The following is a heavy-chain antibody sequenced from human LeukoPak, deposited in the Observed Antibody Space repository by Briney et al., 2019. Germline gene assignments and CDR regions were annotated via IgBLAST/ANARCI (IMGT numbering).Heavy chain of an antibody. D-gene: IGHD5-18*01. J-gene: IGHJ4*02. Sequence: PGGSLRLSCAASGFTSSNYMMHWVRQAPGKGLVWVSRIKSDGITITYADSVKGRFTISRDNSKNTLSLQVSSLRTEDTAVYYCAKDRYSYAFEYSDSWGQGTLVTVSS. CDR2: IKSDGITI. CDR3: AKDRYSYAFEYSDS. CDR1: GFTSSNYM. V-gene: IGHV3-74*01.